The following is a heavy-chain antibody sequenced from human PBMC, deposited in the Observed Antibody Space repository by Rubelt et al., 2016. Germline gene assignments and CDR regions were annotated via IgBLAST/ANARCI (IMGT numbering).Heavy chain of an antibody. V-gene: IGHV3-7*05. CDR2: IQPDGSER. CDR3: ASASVC. D-gene: IGHD3-16*01. CDR1: GFSFSSPW. Sequence: EVHLEESGGGLVQPGGSLRLSCVGSGFSFSSPWMSWIRQAPGKGMEWVATIQPDGSERYYVDSVKGRFTMSRDNAKNSLYLQIDCLRVEETAGYYCASASVCWGQGTVVTVSS. J-gene: IGHJ4*02.